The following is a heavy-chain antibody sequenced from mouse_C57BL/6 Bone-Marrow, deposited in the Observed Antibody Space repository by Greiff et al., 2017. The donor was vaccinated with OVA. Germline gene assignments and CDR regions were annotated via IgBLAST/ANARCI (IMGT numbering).Heavy chain of an antibody. D-gene: IGHD1-1*01. V-gene: IGHV1-19*01. J-gene: IGHJ4*01. CDR3: ASWIIPHYGSNYAMDY. CDR1: GYTFTDYY. Sequence: VQLQQSGPVLVKPGASVKMSCKASGYTFTDYYMNWVKQSHGKSLEWIGVINPYNGGTSYNQKFKGKATLTVDKSSSTAYMELNSLTSEDSAVYYCASWIIPHYGSNYAMDYWGQGTSVTVSS. CDR2: INPYNGGT.